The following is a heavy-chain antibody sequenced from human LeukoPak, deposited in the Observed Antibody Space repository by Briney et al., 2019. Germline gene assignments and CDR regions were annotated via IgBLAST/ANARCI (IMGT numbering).Heavy chain of an antibody. CDR2: ISAYNGNT. CDR1: GYTFTSYA. CDR3: ARDLGIAVAGTVVDY. V-gene: IGHV1-18*01. J-gene: IGHJ4*02. Sequence: GASVNVSCKASGYTFTSYAISWVRQAPGQGLEWMRWISAYNGNTNYAQKLQGRVTMTTDTSTSTAYMELRSLRSDDTAVYYCARDLGIAVAGTVVDYWGQGTLVTVSS. D-gene: IGHD6-19*01.